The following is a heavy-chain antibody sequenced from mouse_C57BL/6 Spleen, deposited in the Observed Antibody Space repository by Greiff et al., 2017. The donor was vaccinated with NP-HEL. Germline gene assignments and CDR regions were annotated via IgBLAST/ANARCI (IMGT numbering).Heavy chain of an antibody. V-gene: IGHV1-85*01. CDR3: ARWLPLDY. CDR1: GYTFTSYD. J-gene: IGHJ2*01. CDR2: ILPRGGST. D-gene: IGHD2-2*01. Sequence: VKLVESGPELVKPGASVKLSCKASGYTFTSYDIKWVKQRPGQGLEWIGWILPRGGSTKYNEKFKGKATLTVDTSSSTAYMELHSLTSEDSAVYCCARWLPLDYWGQGTTLTVSS.